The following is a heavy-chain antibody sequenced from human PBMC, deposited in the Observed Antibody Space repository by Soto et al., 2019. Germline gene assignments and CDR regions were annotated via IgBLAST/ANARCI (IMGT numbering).Heavy chain of an antibody. Sequence: QVQLQQWGAGLLKPSETLSLTCAVYGGSFSGYYWSWIRQPPGKGLEWIGEINHSGSTNYNPSLTSRVTISVDTSKNQFSLKLSSVTAADTAVYYCARADCTNGVCYSLAYWGQGTLVTVSS. CDR1: GGSFSGYY. CDR2: INHSGST. D-gene: IGHD2-8*01. CDR3: ARADCTNGVCYSLAY. V-gene: IGHV4-34*01. J-gene: IGHJ4*02.